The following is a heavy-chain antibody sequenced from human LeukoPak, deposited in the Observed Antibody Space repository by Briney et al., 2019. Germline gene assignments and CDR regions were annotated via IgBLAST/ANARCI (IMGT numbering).Heavy chain of an antibody. Sequence: GGSLRLSCAASGFTFSRYWMSWVRLAPGKGLEWVANIMVDGSEKHYVDSVKGRFTISRDNAENSLYLQMYSLRAEDTAVYYCAREGYGGDSMGLDYWGQGTLVTVS. D-gene: IGHD4-23*01. CDR2: IMVDGSEK. J-gene: IGHJ4*02. CDR3: AREGYGGDSMGLDY. V-gene: IGHV3-7*01. CDR1: GFTFSRYW.